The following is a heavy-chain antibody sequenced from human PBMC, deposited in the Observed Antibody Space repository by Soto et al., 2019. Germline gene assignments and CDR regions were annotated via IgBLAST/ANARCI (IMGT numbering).Heavy chain of an antibody. CDR2: VSFDGCLK. CDR1: EVIFSNSA. D-gene: IGHD2-2*01. Sequence: PGGSLRLSCVASEVIFSNSAMHWVRQAPGKGLEWVAVVSFDGCLKYYADSVEGRFTISRDSSKNTLYLQMNSLRPEDTAVYYCARDGPSSLTSYFDYWGQGTLVTVSS. CDR3: ARDGPSSLTSYFDY. J-gene: IGHJ4*02. V-gene: IGHV3-30*04.